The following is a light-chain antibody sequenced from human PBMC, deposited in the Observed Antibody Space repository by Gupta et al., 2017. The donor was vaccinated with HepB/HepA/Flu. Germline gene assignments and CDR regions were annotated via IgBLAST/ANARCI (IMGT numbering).Light chain of an antibody. CDR3: QQYDSIPTS. CDR2: WAS. J-gene: IGKJ4*01. V-gene: IGKV4-1*01. Sequence: DIVMTHSPSSLAVSLGERATINCKSSQSVLYSSNNKNYLAWYQQKPGQPPKLLIYWASTRESGVPDRFSGSGSGTDFTLTISSLQAEDVAVYYCQQYDSIPTSFGGGTKVEIK. CDR1: QSVLYSSNNKNY.